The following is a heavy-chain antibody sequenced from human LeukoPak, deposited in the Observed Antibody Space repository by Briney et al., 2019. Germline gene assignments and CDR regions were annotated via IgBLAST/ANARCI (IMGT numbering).Heavy chain of an antibody. CDR1: GGTFSSYA. CDR2: IIPIFGTA. Sequence: ASVKVSCKASGGTFSSYAISWVRQAPGRGLEWMGGIIPIFGTANYAQKFQGRVTITTDESTSTAYMELSSLRSEDTAVYYCARGIAAAGTDNWFDPWGQGTLVTVSS. V-gene: IGHV1-69*05. J-gene: IGHJ5*02. D-gene: IGHD6-13*01. CDR3: ARGIAAAGTDNWFDP.